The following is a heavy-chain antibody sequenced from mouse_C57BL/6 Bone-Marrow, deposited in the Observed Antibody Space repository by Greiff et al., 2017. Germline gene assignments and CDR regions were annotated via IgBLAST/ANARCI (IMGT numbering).Heavy chain of an antibody. CDR1: GYTFTSYW. J-gene: IGHJ1*03. CDR3: ARGDRYLDV. Sequence: QVQLQQSGAELVMPGASVKLSCKASGYTFTSYWMHWVKQRPGQGLEWIGEIDPSDSYTNYNQKFKGKSTLTVDKSSSPAYMQLSSLTSEDSAVYYCARGDRYLDVWGTGTTVTVSS. CDR2: IDPSDSYT. V-gene: IGHV1-69*01.